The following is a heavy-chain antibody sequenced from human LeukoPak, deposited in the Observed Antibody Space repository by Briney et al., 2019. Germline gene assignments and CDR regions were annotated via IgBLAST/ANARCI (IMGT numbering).Heavy chain of an antibody. J-gene: IGHJ3*02. CDR3: ARHSRNGFDM. CDR1: GVSVSNILYF. V-gene: IGHV4-39*01. D-gene: IGHD6-13*01. Sequence: PSETLSLTCTVSGVSVSNILYFWGWIRQPPGKGLEWIGSGYYSGTTFYHPSLKSRATISVDTSKNQVSLKVNSVTAADTALYYCARHSRNGFDMRGQGTMVTVSS. CDR2: GYYSGTT.